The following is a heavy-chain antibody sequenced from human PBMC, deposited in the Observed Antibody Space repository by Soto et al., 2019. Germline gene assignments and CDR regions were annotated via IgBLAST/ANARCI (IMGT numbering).Heavy chain of an antibody. CDR3: ASGGGWLIED. Sequence: DVRLVESGGGLVQPGGSLKLSCEDSGLPKYWMAWVRQAPGKELEWVANIKQDGREIEDVDAVKGRFTIARDNAKKSPYLQMHSLGVEDRAGYYCASGGGWLIEDWGQGIKVTVSS. D-gene: IGHD3-16*01. J-gene: IGHJ4*02. CDR1: GLPKYW. CDR2: IKQDGREI. V-gene: IGHV3-7*01.